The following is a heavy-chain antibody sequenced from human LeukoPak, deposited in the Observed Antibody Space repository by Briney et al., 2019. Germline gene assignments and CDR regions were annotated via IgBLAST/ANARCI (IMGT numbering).Heavy chain of an antibody. V-gene: IGHV3-74*01. J-gene: IGHJ4*02. Sequence: GGSLRLSCAASGLTFSGYWVHWVRQAPGKGLVWVSRIDNDGSSTIYADSVKGRFTISRDNAKNTVYLQMDSLGTEDTAVYYCARPVVTTLAGTYYVDYWGQGTLVTVSS. D-gene: IGHD1-1*01. CDR3: ARPVVTTLAGTYYVDY. CDR2: IDNDGSST. CDR1: GLTFSGYW.